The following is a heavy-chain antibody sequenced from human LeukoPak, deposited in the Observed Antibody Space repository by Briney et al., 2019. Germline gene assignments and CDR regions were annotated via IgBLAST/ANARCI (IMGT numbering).Heavy chain of an antibody. J-gene: IGHJ4*02. CDR3: ASESASYCSGSSCYPEGFDY. Sequence: ASVKVSCKASGGTFSSYAISWVRQAPGQGLEWMGWINPNSGGTNYAQKFQGRVTMTRDTSISTAYMELSRLRSDDTAVYYCASESASYCSGSSCYPEGFDYWGQGTLVTVSS. D-gene: IGHD2-15*01. V-gene: IGHV1-2*02. CDR2: INPNSGGT. CDR1: GGTFSSYA.